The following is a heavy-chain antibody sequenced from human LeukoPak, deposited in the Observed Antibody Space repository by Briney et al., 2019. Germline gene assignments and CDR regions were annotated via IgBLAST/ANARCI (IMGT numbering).Heavy chain of an antibody. D-gene: IGHD3-22*01. CDR3: ARGDYYESSGYYYFDY. Sequence: SETLSLTSTVSGGSISSYYWSWIRQPPGKGLEWIGYIYYSGGTNYNPSLKSRVTMSVDTSKKQLSLKLKSVTAADTAVYYCARGDYYESSGYYYFDYWGQGTLVTVSS. CDR2: IYYSGGT. V-gene: IGHV4-59*01. J-gene: IGHJ4*02. CDR1: GGSISSYY.